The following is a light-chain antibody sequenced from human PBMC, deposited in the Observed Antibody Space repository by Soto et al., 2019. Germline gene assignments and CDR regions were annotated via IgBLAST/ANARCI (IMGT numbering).Light chain of an antibody. CDR3: QTYNRY. Sequence: DIEMTQSPSSLSASVGDRVTLSCRASQSISSYSNWYQQKPCKAPRLMIYAASTLQSGVRSRFSGSGSGIEFTLTIRSLQPDAVATYYCQTYNRYFGGGTKVDIK. CDR2: AAS. J-gene: IGKJ4*01. V-gene: IGKV1-5*01. CDR1: QSISSY.